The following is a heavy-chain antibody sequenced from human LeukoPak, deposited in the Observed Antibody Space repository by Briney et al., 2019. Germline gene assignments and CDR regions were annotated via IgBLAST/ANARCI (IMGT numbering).Heavy chain of an antibody. V-gene: IGHV3-23*01. J-gene: IGHJ4*02. CDR2: ISGSDGTT. CDR1: GFIFSHYA. D-gene: IGHD6-25*01. Sequence: GGSLRLSCAASGFIFSHYAMSWVRQAPGKGLEWVSSISGSDGTTYYADSVNGRFAISRDNSKNTLYLQMNSLRAEDTAVYYCARKYSSGLWLTQGFDYRGQGTLVTVSS. CDR3: ARKYSSGLWLTQGFDY.